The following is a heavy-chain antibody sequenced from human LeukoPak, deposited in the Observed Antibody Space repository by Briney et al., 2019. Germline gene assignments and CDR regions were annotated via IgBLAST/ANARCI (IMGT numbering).Heavy chain of an antibody. Sequence: NPSETLSLTCTVSGGSISSYYWSWIRQPPGKGLEWIGYIYYSGSTNYNPSLKSRVTISVDTSKNQFSLKLSSVTAADTAVYYCARVTGGDTWFPYALDYYYYMDVWGKGTTVTISS. CDR3: ARVTGGDTWFPYALDYYYYMDV. J-gene: IGHJ6*03. D-gene: IGHD1-14*01. CDR1: GGSISSYY. V-gene: IGHV4-59*01. CDR2: IYYSGST.